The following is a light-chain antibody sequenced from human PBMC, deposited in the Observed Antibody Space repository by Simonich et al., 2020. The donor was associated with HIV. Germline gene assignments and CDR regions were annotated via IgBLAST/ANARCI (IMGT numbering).Light chain of an antibody. CDR1: SSVVGGYNY. CDR2: DVI. J-gene: IGLJ2*01. V-gene: IGLV2-14*03. CDR3: TSYTSSSTLV. Sequence: QSALTQPASVSGSPGQSITISCTGTSSVVGGYNYVSWYQQHPVKAPKLMIYDVIKRPSGVSNRFSGSKSGNTASLTISGLQAEDEADYYCTSYTSSSTLVFGGGTKLTVL.